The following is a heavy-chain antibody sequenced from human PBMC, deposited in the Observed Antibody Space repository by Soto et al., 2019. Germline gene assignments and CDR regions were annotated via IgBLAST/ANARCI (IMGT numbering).Heavy chain of an antibody. Sequence: QITLKESGPTLVKPTQTLTLTCTFSGFSLSTSGVGVGWIRQPPGKALEWLALIYWNDDKRYSPSLKSRLTITKDTSKNQVVLTMTNMDPVDTATYYCAHSPLVVPAARASSFDPWGQGTLVTVSS. D-gene: IGHD2-2*01. CDR1: GFSLSTSGVG. V-gene: IGHV2-5*01. CDR3: AHSPLVVPAARASSFDP. J-gene: IGHJ5*02. CDR2: IYWNDDK.